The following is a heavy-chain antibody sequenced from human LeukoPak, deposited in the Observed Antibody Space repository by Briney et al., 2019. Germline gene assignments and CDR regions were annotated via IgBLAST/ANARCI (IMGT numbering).Heavy chain of an antibody. CDR1: GYTFTGYY. Sequence: GASVKVSCKASGYTFTGYYMHWVRQAPGQGLEWMGGIIPIFGTANYAQKFQGRVTITADESTSTAYMELSSLRSEDTAVYYCARVFPPINGYGSGSYSFLGSLDPWGQGTLVTVSS. J-gene: IGHJ5*02. V-gene: IGHV1-69*13. D-gene: IGHD3-10*01. CDR2: IIPIFGTA. CDR3: ARVFPPINGYGSGSYSFLGSLDP.